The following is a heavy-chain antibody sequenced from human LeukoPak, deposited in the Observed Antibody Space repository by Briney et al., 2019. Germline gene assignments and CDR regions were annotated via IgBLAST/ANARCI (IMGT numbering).Heavy chain of an antibody. V-gene: IGHV4-39*01. CDR2: IYYSGST. J-gene: IGHJ4*02. CDR1: GGSISSSSYS. CDR3: ARHRTYYYDSTTYYLDY. D-gene: IGHD3-22*01. Sequence: PSETLSLTCTVSGGSISSSSYSWGWVRQHPGKGLEWIGSIYYSGSTYYNPSLKSRVTISVDTSKNQFSLKLSSVTAADTAVYYCARHRTYYYDSTTYYLDYWGQGTLVTVSS.